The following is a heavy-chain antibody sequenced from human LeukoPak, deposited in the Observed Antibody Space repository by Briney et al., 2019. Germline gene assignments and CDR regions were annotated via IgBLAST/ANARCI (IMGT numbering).Heavy chain of an antibody. CDR2: ISAYNGNT. CDR3: GRGGVGVVTAKNGFAP. CDR1: GYTFTSYG. D-gene: IGHD2-21*02. V-gene: IGHV1-18*01. Sequence: ASVKVSCKASGYTFTSYGISWVRQAPGQGLEWMGWISAYNGNTNYAQKLQGRVTMTTDTSTSTAYMELRSLRSDDTAEYYCGRGGVGVVTAKNGFAPGGKGPLVTVS. J-gene: IGHJ5*02.